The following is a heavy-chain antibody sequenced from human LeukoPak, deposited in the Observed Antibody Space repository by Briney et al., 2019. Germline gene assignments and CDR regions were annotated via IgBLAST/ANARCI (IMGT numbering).Heavy chain of an antibody. CDR2: ISAYNGNT. Sequence: ASVEVSCKASSYTFPNCAISWVRQAPGQGLEWMGWISAYNGNTNYAQNFQGRVTMTRDPSTSTAYMELRSLRSDDTAVYYCAREANYDDTPDAFDIWGQGTMVTVSS. V-gene: IGHV1-18*01. J-gene: IGHJ3*02. D-gene: IGHD3-22*01. CDR3: AREANYDDTPDAFDI. CDR1: SYTFPNCA.